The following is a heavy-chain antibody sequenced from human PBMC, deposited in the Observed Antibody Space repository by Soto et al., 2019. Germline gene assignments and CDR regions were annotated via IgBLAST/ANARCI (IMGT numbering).Heavy chain of an antibody. Sequence: QVQLQESGPGLVKPSETLSLTCTVSGGSISSYYWSWIRQPPGKGLEWIGYIYYSGSTNYNPSLKSRVNISVDTSKNQYSLKLSSVTAADTAVYYCARAAYDYIWGSYRPFYFDYWGQGTLVTVSS. D-gene: IGHD3-16*02. CDR3: ARAAYDYIWGSYRPFYFDY. V-gene: IGHV4-59*01. CDR2: IYYSGST. CDR1: GGSISSYY. J-gene: IGHJ4*02.